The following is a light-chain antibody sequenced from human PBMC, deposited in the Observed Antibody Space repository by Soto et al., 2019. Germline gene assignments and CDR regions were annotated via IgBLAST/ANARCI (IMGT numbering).Light chain of an antibody. CDR1: QSVSNN. CDR3: QQYSSWPFT. J-gene: IGKJ3*01. V-gene: IGKV3-15*01. CDR2: GAS. Sequence: EIVLTQSPATLSVFPGEKATLSCGASQSVSNNLAWYHQKPGQAPRPLIYGASTRATGVPARFSGSGSGTEFTLTISSLQPEDSAIYYCQQYSSWPFTFGPGTKVAIE.